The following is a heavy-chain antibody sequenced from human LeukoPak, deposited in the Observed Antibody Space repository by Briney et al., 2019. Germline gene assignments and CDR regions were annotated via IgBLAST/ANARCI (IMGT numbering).Heavy chain of an antibody. CDR2: INPSSGGT. D-gene: IGHD4-23*01. CDR1: GYTFTGYY. Sequence: ASVKVSCKASGYTFTGYYMHWVRQAPGQGLEWMGWINPSSGGTNYAQKFQGRVTMTRDTSISTAYMELSRPRSDDTAVYYCASSTTVVTPLTDYWGQGTLVTVSS. J-gene: IGHJ4*02. CDR3: ASSTTVVTPLTDY. V-gene: IGHV1-2*02.